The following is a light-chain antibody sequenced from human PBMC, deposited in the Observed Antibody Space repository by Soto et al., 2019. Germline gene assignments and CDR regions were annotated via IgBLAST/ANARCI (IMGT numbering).Light chain of an antibody. CDR3: SSYTTSSTVV. J-gene: IGLJ2*01. V-gene: IGLV2-14*01. Sequence: QSALTQPASVSGSPGQSITVSCTGTSSDVGHYNYVSWYQQHPGKAPKLMIFDVTRRPSGVSNRFSGSKSGNTASLTISGLQAEDEADYYCSSYTTSSTVVFGGGTKLTVL. CDR1: SSDVGHYNY. CDR2: DVT.